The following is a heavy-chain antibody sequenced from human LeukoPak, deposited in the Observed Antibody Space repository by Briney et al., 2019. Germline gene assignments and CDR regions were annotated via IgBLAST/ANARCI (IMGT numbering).Heavy chain of an antibody. Sequence: ASVKVSCKASGYTFTGYFMHWVRQAPGQGLEWMGWINPNSGGTNYAQKFQGRVTMTRDTSISTAYMELSRLRSDDTAVYYCARDPGYCSSTSCERYSDYWGQGTLVTVSS. V-gene: IGHV1-2*02. CDR2: INPNSGGT. CDR3: ARDPGYCSSTSCERYSDY. D-gene: IGHD2-2*01. J-gene: IGHJ4*02. CDR1: GYTFTGYF.